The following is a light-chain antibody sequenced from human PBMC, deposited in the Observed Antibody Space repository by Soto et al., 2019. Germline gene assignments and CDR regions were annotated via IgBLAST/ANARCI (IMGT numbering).Light chain of an antibody. CDR3: ATWDGSLPGEV. Sequence: QSVLTQSPSVSAAPGQTVTISCSGSSSNIGNNYVSWYQQLQGTAPKLLIYDNNKRPSGIPDRFSGSKSGTSGTLDITGLQTGDEADYYCATWDGSLPGEVFGGGTKLTVL. V-gene: IGLV1-51*01. CDR1: SSNIGNNY. J-gene: IGLJ2*01. CDR2: DNN.